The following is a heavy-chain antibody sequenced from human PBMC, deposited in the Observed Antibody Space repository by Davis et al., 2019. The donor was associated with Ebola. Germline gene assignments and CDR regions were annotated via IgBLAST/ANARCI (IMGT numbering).Heavy chain of an antibody. J-gene: IGHJ3*02. V-gene: IGHV4-30-4*02. D-gene: IGHD2-2*01. Sequence: SETLSLTCAVSGGSISSGDYYWNWIRQPPGKGLEWIGYISYSGNTYYNPSLKSRVTISVDTSKNQFSLKLSSVTAADTAVYYCARRVPAAAFDIWGQGTMVTVSS. CDR3: ARRVPAAAFDI. CDR2: ISYSGNT. CDR1: GGSISSGDYY.